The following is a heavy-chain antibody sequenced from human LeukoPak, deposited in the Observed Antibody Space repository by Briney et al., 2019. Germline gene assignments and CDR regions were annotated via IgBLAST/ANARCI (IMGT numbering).Heavy chain of an antibody. D-gene: IGHD3-16*01. J-gene: IGHJ4*02. CDR3: ARLPGGVLDPPPHFDY. CDR1: GYSFTSYW. CDR2: IYPGDSDT. Sequence: RGESLKISCKGPGYSFTSYWIGWVRQMPGKGLEWMGIIYPGDSDTRYSPSFQGQVTISADKSISTAYLQWSSLKASDTAMYYCARLPGGVLDPPPHFDYWGQGTLVTVSS. V-gene: IGHV5-51*01.